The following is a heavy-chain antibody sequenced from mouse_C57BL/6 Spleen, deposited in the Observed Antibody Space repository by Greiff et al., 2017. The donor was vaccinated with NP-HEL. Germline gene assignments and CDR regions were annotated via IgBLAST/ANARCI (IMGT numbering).Heavy chain of an antibody. CDR2: IDPEDGET. CDR1: GFNIKDYY. V-gene: IGHV14-2*01. Sequence: EVKLMESGAELVKPGASVKLSCTASGFNIKDYYMHWVKQRTEQGLEWIGRIDPEDGETKYAPKFQGKATITADTSSNTAYLQLSSLTSEDTAVYYCARTTVVEDWYFDVWGTGTTVTVSS. D-gene: IGHD1-1*01. CDR3: ARTTVVEDWYFDV. J-gene: IGHJ1*03.